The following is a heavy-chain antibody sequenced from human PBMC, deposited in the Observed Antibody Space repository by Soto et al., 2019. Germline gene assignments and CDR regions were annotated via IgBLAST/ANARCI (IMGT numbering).Heavy chain of an antibody. D-gene: IGHD2-15*01. CDR3: ASVRYCSGGSCNWFDP. CDR1: GYTFTSYG. Sequence: QLVQSGAAVKKPGASLKVSCKASGYTFTSYGISWVRQAPGQGLEWMGWISAYNGNTNYAQKLQGRVTMTTDTSTSTAYMELRSLRSDDTAVYYCASVRYCSGGSCNWFDPWGQGTLVTVSS. J-gene: IGHJ5*02. V-gene: IGHV1-18*01. CDR2: ISAYNGNT.